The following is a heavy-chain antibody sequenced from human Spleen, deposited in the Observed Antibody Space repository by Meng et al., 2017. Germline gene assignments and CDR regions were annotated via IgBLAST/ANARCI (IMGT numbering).Heavy chain of an antibody. CDR3: AGRSSGLEGP. CDR2: IYSDGRT. V-gene: IGHV3-66*02. J-gene: IGHJ5*02. Sequence: EVQLVGSGGGLVQPGGSLRLSCAASGFTVSTNSMSWVRQAPGMGLEWVSVIYSDGRTYHADSVKGRFTISRDNSKNTLYLQMNSLRPEDTAVYYCAGRSSGLEGPWGQGTLVTVSS. CDR1: GFTVSTNS. D-gene: IGHD6-19*01.